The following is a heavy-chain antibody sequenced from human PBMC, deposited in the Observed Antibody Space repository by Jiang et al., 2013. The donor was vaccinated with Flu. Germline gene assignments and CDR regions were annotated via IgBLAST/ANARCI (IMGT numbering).Heavy chain of an antibody. Sequence: QLVESGGGVVQPGRSLRLSCAASGFTFSSYGMHWVRQAPGKGLGWVAVIWSDGSNKYYEDSVKGRFTISRDNSKNTLYLQMNSLRAEDTAVYYCARDGGYFDYWGQGTLVTVSS. CDR2: IWSDGSNK. J-gene: IGHJ4*02. CDR3: ARDGGYFDY. V-gene: IGHV3-33*01. CDR1: GFTFSSYG. D-gene: IGHD3-16*01.